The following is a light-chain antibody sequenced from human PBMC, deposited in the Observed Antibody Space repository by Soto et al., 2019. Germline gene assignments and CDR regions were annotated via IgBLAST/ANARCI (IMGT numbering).Light chain of an antibody. J-gene: IGLJ1*01. CDR3: SSFRSPNTLL. CDR1: SSDVGGYDY. Sequence: QSALAQPASVSGSPGQSISISCTGTSSDVGGYDYVSWYQQHPGKAPKLMISEVNNRPSGFSDRFSGSKSGNTASLTISGLQAEDEADYYCSSFRSPNTLLFGTGTKLTVL. CDR2: EVN. V-gene: IGLV2-14*01.